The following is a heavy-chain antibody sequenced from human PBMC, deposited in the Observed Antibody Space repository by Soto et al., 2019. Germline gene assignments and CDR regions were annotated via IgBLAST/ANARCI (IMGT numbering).Heavy chain of an antibody. D-gene: IGHD3-22*01. J-gene: IGHJ6*02. V-gene: IGHV4-30-4*01. CDR2: FHFTGTS. Sequence: QVQLQESGPGLVKPSETMSLTCKVSGGSIRGRNYYWIWIRQPPGGALEWIGYFHFTGTSYYTPSLKSLVTISVDTSKNQFSLKLSSVTAADTTVYFCARESYYYDSSGYYTPFYGLDVWGQGTTVTVSS. CDR3: ARESYYYDSSGYYTPFYGLDV. CDR1: GGSIRGRNYY.